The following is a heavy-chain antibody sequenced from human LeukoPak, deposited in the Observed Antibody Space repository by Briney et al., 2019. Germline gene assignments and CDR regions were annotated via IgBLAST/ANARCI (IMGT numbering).Heavy chain of an antibody. CDR1: GFTFNNYA. CDR2: INGNGAAT. J-gene: IGHJ6*03. Sequence: GGSLRLSCVASGFTFNNYAMHWVRQAPGKGLEWGSTINGNGAATYYADSFKGRFLISRDDSKSTVYLRMNKLRVEDSGLYYCANGLAASGNFLLRDYYYFIDVWGKGTTVIVS. CDR3: ANGLAASGNFLLRDYYYFIDV. V-gene: IGHV3-23*01. D-gene: IGHD1-26*01.